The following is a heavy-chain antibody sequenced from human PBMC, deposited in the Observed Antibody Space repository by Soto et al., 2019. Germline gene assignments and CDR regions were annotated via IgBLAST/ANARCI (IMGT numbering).Heavy chain of an antibody. D-gene: IGHD6-13*01. CDR1: GGTFSSYT. CDR3: ARDRGAAAHNFDY. V-gene: IGHV1-69*04. Sequence: SVKVSCKASGGTFSSYTISWVRQAPGQGLEWMGRIIPILGIANYAQKFQGRFTISRDNAKISLYLQMNSLRAEDTAVYYCARDRGAAAHNFDYWGQGTLVTVSS. CDR2: IIPILGIA. J-gene: IGHJ4*02.